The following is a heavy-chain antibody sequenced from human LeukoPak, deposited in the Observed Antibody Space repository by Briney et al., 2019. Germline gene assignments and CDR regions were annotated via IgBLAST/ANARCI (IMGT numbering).Heavy chain of an antibody. D-gene: IGHD4-17*01. CDR2: IVVGSGNT. CDR3: AAGGHDYGDPSLDY. Sequence: ASVKVSCKASGFTFTSSAMQWVRQARGQRLEWIGWIVVGSGNTNYAQKFQERVTITRDMSTSTAYMELSSPRSEDTAVYYCAAGGHDYGDPSLDYWGQGTLVTVSS. V-gene: IGHV1-58*02. J-gene: IGHJ4*02. CDR1: GFTFTSSA.